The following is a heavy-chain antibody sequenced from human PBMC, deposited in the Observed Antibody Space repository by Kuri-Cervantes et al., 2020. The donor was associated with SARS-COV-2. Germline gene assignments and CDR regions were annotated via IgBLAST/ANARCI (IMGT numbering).Heavy chain of an antibody. D-gene: IGHD3-9*01. CDR3: GRQASDWHIDY. CDR1: GGSISSSGHY. J-gene: IGHJ4*02. Sequence: SETLSLTCSASGGSISSSGHYWGWVRQPPGKGLEWIGSIYFSGSTYYTPSLKSRVTISVDTSKNQFSLKLTSVTATDTAVYYCGRQASDWHIDYWGQGTLVTVSS. V-gene: IGHV4-39*01. CDR2: IYFSGST.